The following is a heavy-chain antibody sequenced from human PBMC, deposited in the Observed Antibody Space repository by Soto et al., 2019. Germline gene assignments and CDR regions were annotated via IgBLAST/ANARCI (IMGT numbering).Heavy chain of an antibody. Sequence: PGGSLRLSCAASGFTFSSYSMNWFRQAPGKGLEWVSYISSSSSTIYYADSVKGRFTISRDNSQNTVYLQMNSLTAEDTAVYYCVKDRRSTRRTMDVWGPGTTVTVS. CDR2: ISSSSSTI. CDR1: GFTFSSYS. CDR3: VKDRRSTRRTMDV. V-gene: IGHV3-48*01. D-gene: IGHD2-2*01. J-gene: IGHJ6*02.